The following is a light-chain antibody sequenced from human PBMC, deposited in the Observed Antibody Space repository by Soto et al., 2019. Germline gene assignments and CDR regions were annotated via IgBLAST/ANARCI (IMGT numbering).Light chain of an antibody. CDR2: GAS. CDR1: QSISSSY. Sequence: EIVLTQSPGTLSLSPGERATLSCRASQSISSSYLAWFQQKPGQAPRLLIYGASNRATGIPDRFSGSGSGTDFTLTISRLEPEDFAVYYCQQYGTSSWTFGQGTKLESK. J-gene: IGKJ1*01. V-gene: IGKV3-20*01. CDR3: QQYGTSSWT.